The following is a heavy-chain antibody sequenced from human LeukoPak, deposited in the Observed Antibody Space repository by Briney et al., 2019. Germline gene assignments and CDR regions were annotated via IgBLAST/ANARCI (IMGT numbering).Heavy chain of an antibody. Sequence: VGALRLSSAPSLFTLTIYAMSTVCAAPERGLGWVLAIFGSGGSTYYADSVKGRFTISRDNSKNTLYLQMNSLRDEDTAVYYCARLGQGLYYCCYGMDVWGQGTTVTVSS. D-gene: IGHD3-9*01. CDR2: IFGSGGST. V-gene: IGHV3-23*01. CDR3: ARLGQGLYYCCYGMDV. CDR1: LFTLTIYA. J-gene: IGHJ6*02.